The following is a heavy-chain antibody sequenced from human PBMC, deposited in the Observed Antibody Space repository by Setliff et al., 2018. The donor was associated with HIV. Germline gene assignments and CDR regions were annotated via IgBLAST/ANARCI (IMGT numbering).Heavy chain of an antibody. Sequence: SETLSLTCTVSGGSISSHYWSWIRQPPGKGLEWIGSIYYSGSTNYNPSLKSRVTISVDTSKNQFSLKLSSVTAADTAVYYCAREVDYYDSSRYLLLYYFDSWGQGTQVTVSS. CDR1: GGSISSHY. CDR3: AREVDYYDSSRYLLLYYFDS. J-gene: IGHJ4*02. V-gene: IGHV4-59*11. CDR2: IYYSGST. D-gene: IGHD3-22*01.